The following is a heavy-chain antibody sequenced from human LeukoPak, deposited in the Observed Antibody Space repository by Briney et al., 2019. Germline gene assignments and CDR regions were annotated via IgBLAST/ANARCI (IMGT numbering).Heavy chain of an antibody. CDR2: ISGSGGST. D-gene: IGHD5-24*01. CDR3: AKGGTLHTHFDY. V-gene: IGHV3-23*01. J-gene: IGHJ4*02. Sequence: HSGGSLRLSCAASGFTFSSYAMSWVRQAPGKGLEWVSAISGSGGSTYYADSVKGRFTISRDNSKNTLYLQMNSLRAEDTAVYYCAKGGTLHTHFDYWGQGTLVTVSS. CDR1: GFTFSSYA.